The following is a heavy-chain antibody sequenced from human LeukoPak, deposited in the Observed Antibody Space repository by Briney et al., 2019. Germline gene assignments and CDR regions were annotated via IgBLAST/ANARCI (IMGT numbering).Heavy chain of an antibody. CDR2: IYYSGST. V-gene: IGHV4-39*07. CDR3: ARDSLSYSSSWSYYYDSSASLGY. CDR1: GGSISSRSYY. Sequence: PSETLSLTCTVSGGSISSRSYYWGWIRQPPGKGLEWIGNIYYSGSTYYSPSLKSRVTISVDTSKNHFSLELTSVTAADTAVYYCARDSLSYSSSWSYYYDSSASLGYWGQGTLVTVSS. D-gene: IGHD3-22*01. J-gene: IGHJ4*02.